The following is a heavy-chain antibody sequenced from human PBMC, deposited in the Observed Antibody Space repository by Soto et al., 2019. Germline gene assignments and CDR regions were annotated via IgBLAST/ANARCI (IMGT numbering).Heavy chain of an antibody. Sequence: SETLCLTCTVSGGSISSYYWSWIRQTPGKGLEWIGYIYYSGSTNYNPSLKSRVTISVDTSKNQFSLKLSSVTAADTAVYYCASLVPAGSRDYSHYMDVWGKGTTVTVSS. CDR2: IYYSGST. CDR1: GGSISSYY. CDR3: ASLVPAGSRDYSHYMDV. D-gene: IGHD2-2*01. V-gene: IGHV4-59*08. J-gene: IGHJ6*03.